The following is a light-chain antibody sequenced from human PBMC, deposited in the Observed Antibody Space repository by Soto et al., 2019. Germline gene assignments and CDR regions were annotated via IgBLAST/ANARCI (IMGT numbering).Light chain of an antibody. CDR3: QQHTDWPPIT. J-gene: IGKJ5*01. Sequence: EIVSTQSPATLSSSPGERGTLSCRASESVTTYLAWYQQKPGPAPRLLISGASSRAAGIPDRFSGGGSGTEFILTISSLQSEDFAVYYCQQHTDWPPITSGQGTRPEI. V-gene: IGKV3D-15*01. CDR1: ESVTTY. CDR2: GAS.